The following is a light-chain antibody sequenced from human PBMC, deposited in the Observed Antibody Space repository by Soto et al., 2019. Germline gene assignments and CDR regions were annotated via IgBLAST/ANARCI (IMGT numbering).Light chain of an antibody. CDR2: GAS. CDR1: QSVTSNY. Sequence: EILMTQSPATLSVSPGERATLSCRAGQSVTSNYLAWYQQKPGQAPRLLIYGASSRATGIPDRFSGSGSGTDFTLAIGRLEPEDFAVYYCQQYGRSPWTFGQGTKVDIK. J-gene: IGKJ1*01. V-gene: IGKV3-20*01. CDR3: QQYGRSPWT.